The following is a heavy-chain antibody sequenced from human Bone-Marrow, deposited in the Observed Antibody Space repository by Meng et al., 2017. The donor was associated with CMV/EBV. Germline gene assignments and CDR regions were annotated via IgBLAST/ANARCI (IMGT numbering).Heavy chain of an antibody. D-gene: IGHD3-3*01. J-gene: IGHJ6*02. V-gene: IGHV1-18*01. Sequence: ASVKVSCKASGYTFTSYYINWVRQATGQGLEWMGRMNPNSGNTNYAQKLQGRVTMTTDTSTSTAYMELRSLRSDDTAVYYCARDNYDFWSGYSYYYYGMDVWGQGTTVTVSS. CDR3: ARDNYDFWSGYSYYYYGMDV. CDR1: GYTFTSYY. CDR2: MNPNSGNT.